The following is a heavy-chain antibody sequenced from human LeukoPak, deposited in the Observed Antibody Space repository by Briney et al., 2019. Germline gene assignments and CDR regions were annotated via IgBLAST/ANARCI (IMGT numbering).Heavy chain of an antibody. CDR2: ISSNNNYI. V-gene: IGHV3-21*01. J-gene: IGHJ3*02. D-gene: IGHD4-17*01. Sequence: GGSLRLSCVASGFTFSGYSMSWFRQAPGKGLDWVSSISSNNNYIYYADSVKGRFTISRDNAKNSLYLEMNSLRAEDTAVYYCARALTTVDAFDIWGQGTMVTVSS. CDR1: GFTFSGYS. CDR3: ARALTTVDAFDI.